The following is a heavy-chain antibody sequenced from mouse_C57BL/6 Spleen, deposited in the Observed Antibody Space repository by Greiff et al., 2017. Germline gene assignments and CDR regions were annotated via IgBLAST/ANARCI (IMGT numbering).Heavy chain of an antibody. CDR1: GYTFTSYW. Sequence: VQLQQPGAELVRPGTSVKLSCKASGYTFTSYWMHWVKQRPGQGLEWIGVIDPSDSYTNYNQKFKGKATLTVDTSSSTAYMQLSSLTSEDSAVYYCARSPNWGGAMDYWGQGSSGTVSS. J-gene: IGHJ4*01. CDR2: IDPSDSYT. CDR3: ARSPNWGGAMDY. V-gene: IGHV1-59*01. D-gene: IGHD4-1*02.